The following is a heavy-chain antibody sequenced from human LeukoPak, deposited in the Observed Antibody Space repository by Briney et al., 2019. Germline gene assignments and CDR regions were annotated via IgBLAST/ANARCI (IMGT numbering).Heavy chain of an antibody. CDR2: IYYSGIT. J-gene: IGHJ4*02. CDR1: GASISNSDRY. Sequence: PSETLSPTCTVSGASISNSDRYWGWIRQPPGKGLEWIGSIYYSGITYHNPSLKSRVTISVDTSNNQFSLKMSSVTAADTAVYYCARRYGKILGRYFDWLTSTSDYWGQGTLVTVSS. V-gene: IGHV4-39*01. CDR3: ARRYGKILGRYFDWLTSTSDY. D-gene: IGHD3-9*01.